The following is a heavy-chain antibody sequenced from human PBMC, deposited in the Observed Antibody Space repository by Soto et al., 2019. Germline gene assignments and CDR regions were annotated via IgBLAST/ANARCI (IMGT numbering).Heavy chain of an antibody. J-gene: IGHJ5*02. CDR2: ISAYNGNT. D-gene: IGHD3-22*01. V-gene: IGHV1-18*04. Sequence: AASVKVSCKASGYTFTSYGISWVRQAPGQGLEWMGWISAYNGNTNYAQKLQGRVTMTTDTSTSTAYMELRSLRSDDTAVYYCATHKDYYDSSGYHHWGQGTLVTVSS. CDR3: ATHKDYYDSSGYHH. CDR1: GYTFTSYG.